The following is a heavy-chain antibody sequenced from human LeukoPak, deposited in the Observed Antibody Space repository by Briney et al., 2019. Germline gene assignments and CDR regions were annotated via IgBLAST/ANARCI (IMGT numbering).Heavy chain of an antibody. V-gene: IGHV4-59*01. J-gene: IGHJ1*01. CDR1: GGSINDYY. D-gene: IGHD3-10*01. CDR2: IYYSGST. Sequence: SETLSLTWTVSGGSINDYYWNWIRQPPGKGLEWIGYIYYSGSTNYNPSLKSRVTISVDTSKTRFSLRLSSVTAADTAVYYCARGYYDSGTYSGYFQHWGQGTLVTVSS. CDR3: ARGYYDSGTYSGYFQH.